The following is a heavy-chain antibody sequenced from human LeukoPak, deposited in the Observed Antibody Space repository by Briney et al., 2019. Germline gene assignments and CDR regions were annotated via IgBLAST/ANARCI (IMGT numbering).Heavy chain of an antibody. CDR1: GFTFSNFG. D-gene: IGHD6-19*01. V-gene: IGHV3-30*02. J-gene: IGHJ4*02. CDR2: IRYDGSNE. Sequence: GGSLRLSCAASGFTFSNFGMHWVRQAPGKGLEWVAFIRYDGSNEYYADSVKGRFTISRDNSKNTLYLQMNSLRAEDTAVYYCAKREYSSGWYVPGPDYWGQGTLVTVSS. CDR3: AKREYSSGWYVPGPDY.